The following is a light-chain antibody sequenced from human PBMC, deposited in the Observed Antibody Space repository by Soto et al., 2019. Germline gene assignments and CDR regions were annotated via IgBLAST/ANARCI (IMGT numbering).Light chain of an antibody. CDR1: QCVSSN. CDR3: QQRSNWTLT. Sequence: EIVLTPSPGTLSLSPGETATLSCRASQCVSSNLAWYQQKPGQAPRFLIYGASNRATGIPARFSGSGSGTEFTLTISSLEPEDFAVYYCQQRSNWTLTFGGGTKVDIK. V-gene: IGKV3-11*01. J-gene: IGKJ4*01. CDR2: GAS.